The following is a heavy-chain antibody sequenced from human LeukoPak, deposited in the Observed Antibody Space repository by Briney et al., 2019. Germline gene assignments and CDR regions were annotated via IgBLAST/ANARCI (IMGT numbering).Heavy chain of an antibody. J-gene: IGHJ6*02. V-gene: IGHV1-2*02. CDR2: INPNSGGT. CDR1: GYTFTGYY. CDR3: ARDLGTVVTPGTDYYGMDV. Sequence: ASVKASCKASGYTFTGYYMHWVRQAPGQGLEWMGWINPNSGGTNYAQKFQGRVTMTRDTSISTAYMELSRLRSDDTAVYYCARDLGTVVTPGTDYYGMDVWGQGTTVTVSS. D-gene: IGHD4-23*01.